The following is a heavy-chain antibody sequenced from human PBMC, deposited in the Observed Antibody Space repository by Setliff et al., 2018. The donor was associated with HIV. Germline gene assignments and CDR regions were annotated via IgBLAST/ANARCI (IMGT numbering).Heavy chain of an antibody. D-gene: IGHD3-10*01. V-gene: IGHV1-69*13. Sequence: SVKVSCKTSRRTFSEDAINWVRQAPGEGLEWVGGIIHILGTADYAEKFQGRVTITADEPRSTVYLEVSNLRSEDTAVYYCAKAVRGYGSTYYNYYYMDVWGKGTTVTAP. CDR3: AKAVRGYGSTYYNYYYMDV. CDR1: RRTFSEDA. CDR2: IIHILGTA. J-gene: IGHJ6*03.